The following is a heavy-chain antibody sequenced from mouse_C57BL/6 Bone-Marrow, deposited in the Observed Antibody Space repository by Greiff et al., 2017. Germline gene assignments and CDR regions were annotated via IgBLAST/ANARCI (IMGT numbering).Heavy chain of an antibody. J-gene: IGHJ4*01. V-gene: IGHV1-7*01. CDR2: INPSSGYT. Sequence: QVQLKESGAELAKPGASVKLSCKASGYTFTSYWMHWVKQRPGQGLEWIGYINPSSGYTKYNQKFKDKATLTADKSSSTAYMQLSSLTYEESAVYYCATYYSNYDAMDYCGQGTSVTVSS. CDR3: ATYYSNYDAMDY. D-gene: IGHD2-5*01. CDR1: GYTFTSYW.